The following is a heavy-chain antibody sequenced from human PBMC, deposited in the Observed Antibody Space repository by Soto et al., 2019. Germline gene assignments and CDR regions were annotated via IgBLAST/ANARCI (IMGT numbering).Heavy chain of an antibody. Sequence: VASVKVSCEASGYTFTGYYMHWVRQAPGQGLEWMGWINPNSGGTNYAQKFQGWVTMTRDTSISTAYMELSRLRSDDTAVYYCARGGYSSSWFDAFDIWGQGTMVTVSS. V-gene: IGHV1-2*04. CDR2: INPNSGGT. CDR1: GYTFTGYY. CDR3: ARGGYSSSWFDAFDI. J-gene: IGHJ3*02. D-gene: IGHD6-13*01.